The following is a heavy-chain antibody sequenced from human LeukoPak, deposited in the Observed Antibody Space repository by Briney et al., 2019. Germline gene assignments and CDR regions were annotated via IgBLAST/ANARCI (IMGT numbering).Heavy chain of an antibody. CDR2: IYENGGTT. D-gene: IGHD2-21*01. J-gene: IGHJ4*02. CDR1: GFTFSRHW. Sequence: GGSLRLSCAASGFTFSRHWMSWVRQAPEKGLEFVSGIYENGGTTYYADSVKGRFSISRDNSKNTLYLQMDSLRGEDTAVYYCAKDFRIGYSAHFDYWGQGALVTVSS. CDR3: AKDFRIGYSAHFDY. V-gene: IGHV3-23*01.